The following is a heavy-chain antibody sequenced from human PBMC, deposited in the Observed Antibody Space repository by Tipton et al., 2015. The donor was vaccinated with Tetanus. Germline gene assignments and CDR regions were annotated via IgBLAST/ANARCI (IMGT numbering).Heavy chain of an antibody. V-gene: IGHV3-53*01. CDR3: VRDGGSSGWLAY. CDR2: MYSGGDT. Sequence: SLRLSCVASGFIVSSHYMSWVRQAPGKGLEWVSVMYSGGDTYYVDSVKDRFSISRDSAKNTLYLQMNSLRVEDTAVYYCVRDGGSSGWLAYWGQGTPVTVSS. D-gene: IGHD6-19*01. J-gene: IGHJ4*02. CDR1: GFIVSSHY.